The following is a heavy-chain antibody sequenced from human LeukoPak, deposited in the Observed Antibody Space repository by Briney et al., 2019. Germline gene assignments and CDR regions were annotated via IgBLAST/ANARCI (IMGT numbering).Heavy chain of an antibody. D-gene: IGHD3-22*01. J-gene: IGHJ4*02. CDR1: GYTFTSYY. Sequence: ASVKLSCKSSGYTFTSYYMHWVRQAPGQGLEWMGIINPTGGSTNYAQNVQGRVTMTRATSTRTVYMEQSSLRSEHTAVYYCARSNNYYESSGYYAKSRRDFDYWGQGTLVTVSS. V-gene: IGHV1-46*01. CDR3: ARSNNYYESSGYYAKSRRDFDY. CDR2: INPTGGST.